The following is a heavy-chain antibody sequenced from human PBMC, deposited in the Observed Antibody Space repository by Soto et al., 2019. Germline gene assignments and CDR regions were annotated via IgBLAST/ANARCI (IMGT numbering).Heavy chain of an antibody. CDR2: INTDGTNT. J-gene: IGHJ4*02. CDR1: GFTFSRSW. V-gene: IGHV3-74*03. CDR3: SKDLLWGQSDY. Sequence: EVQLVESGGGLVQPGGSLRLSCAVSGFTFSRSWMHWFRQDPGNGLVWVSSINTDGTNTQYADSVRGRFTVSRDTAQNTVYLQMISLRSGDTAVYYCSKDLLWGQSDYWGQGTLVVVSS. D-gene: IGHD3-16*01.